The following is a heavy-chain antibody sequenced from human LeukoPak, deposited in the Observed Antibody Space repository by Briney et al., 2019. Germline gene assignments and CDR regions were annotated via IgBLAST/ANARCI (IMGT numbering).Heavy chain of an antibody. D-gene: IGHD4-17*01. CDR1: GFTFSDYY. Sequence: GGSLRLSCAASGFTFSDYYMSWIRQAPGKGLEWVSYISSSSSYTNYAESVKGRFTISRDNAKNSLYLQMNSLRDEDTAVYYCARDDYGDYVIDYWGQGTLVTVSS. V-gene: IGHV3-11*06. CDR2: ISSSSSYT. J-gene: IGHJ4*02. CDR3: ARDDYGDYVIDY.